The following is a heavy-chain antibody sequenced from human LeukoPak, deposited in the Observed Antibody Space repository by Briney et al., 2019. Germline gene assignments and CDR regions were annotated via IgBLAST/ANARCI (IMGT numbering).Heavy chain of an antibody. D-gene: IGHD2-15*01. CDR1: GGSISSYY. CDR3: ARVSRGRSGPYNWFDP. CDR2: IYYSGST. Sequence: PSETLSLTCTVSGGSISSYYWSWIRQPPGKGLEWTGYIYYSGSTNYNPSLKSRVTISVDTSKNQFSLKLSSVTAADTAVYYCARVSRGRSGPYNWFDPWGQGTLVTVSS. V-gene: IGHV4-59*01. J-gene: IGHJ5*02.